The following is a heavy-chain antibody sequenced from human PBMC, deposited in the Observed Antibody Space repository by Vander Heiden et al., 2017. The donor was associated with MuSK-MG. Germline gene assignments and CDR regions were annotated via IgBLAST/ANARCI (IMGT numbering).Heavy chain of an antibody. V-gene: IGHV3-23*01. Sequence: EVQPLESGGGLVQPGGSLRLSCAAPGFTFSSYAMGWVRQAPGKGLEWVSAISGSGGSTYYADSVKGRFTISRDNSKNTLYLQMNSLRAEDTAVYYCAKVTYYYDSSGYYPFDYWGQGTLVTVSS. CDR1: GFTFSSYA. CDR2: ISGSGGST. J-gene: IGHJ4*02. D-gene: IGHD3-22*01. CDR3: AKVTYYYDSSGYYPFDY.